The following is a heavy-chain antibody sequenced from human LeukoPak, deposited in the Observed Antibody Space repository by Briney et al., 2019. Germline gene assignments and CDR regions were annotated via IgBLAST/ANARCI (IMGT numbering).Heavy chain of an antibody. CDR1: GFTFSSYS. J-gene: IGHJ4*02. CDR2: ISSSSSYI. V-gene: IGHV3-21*01. Sequence: GGSLRLSCAASGFTFSSYSMNWVRQAPGKGLEWVSSISSSSSYIYYADSVKGRFTISRDNAKNSLYLQMNSLRAEDTAVYYCARGVVSYDSSGYYWGWGQGTLVTVSS. CDR3: ARGVVSYDSSGYYWG. D-gene: IGHD3-22*01.